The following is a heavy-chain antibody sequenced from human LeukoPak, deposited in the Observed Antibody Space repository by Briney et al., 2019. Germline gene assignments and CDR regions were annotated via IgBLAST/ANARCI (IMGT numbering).Heavy chain of an antibody. CDR1: GGSISSYY. Sequence: SETLSLTCTVSGGSISSYYWSWIRQPPGKGLEWIGYIYYSGSTNYNPSLKSRVTISVDTSKNQFSLKLSSVTAADTAVYYCARDAVTTPYYYMDVWGKGTTVTVSS. CDR3: ARDAVTTPYYYMDV. J-gene: IGHJ6*03. CDR2: IYYSGST. V-gene: IGHV4-59*01. D-gene: IGHD4-17*01.